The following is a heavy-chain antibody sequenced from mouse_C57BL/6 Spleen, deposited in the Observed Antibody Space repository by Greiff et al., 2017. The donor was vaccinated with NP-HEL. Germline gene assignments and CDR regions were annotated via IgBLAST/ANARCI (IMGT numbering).Heavy chain of an antibody. CDR2: INPNNGGT. V-gene: IGHV1-18*01. J-gene: IGHJ3*01. CDR1: GYTFTDYN. CDR3: ARPSYYYGSSPAWFAY. D-gene: IGHD1-1*01. Sequence: EVQLQQSGPELVKPGASVKIPCKASGYTFTDYNMDWVKQSHGKSLEWIGDINPNNGGTIYNQKFKGKATLTVDKSSSTAYMELLSLTSEDTAVYYWARPSYYYGSSPAWFAYWGQGTLVTVSA.